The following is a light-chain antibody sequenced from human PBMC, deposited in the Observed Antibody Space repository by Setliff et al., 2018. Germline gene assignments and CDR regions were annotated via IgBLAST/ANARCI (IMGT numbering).Light chain of an antibody. J-gene: IGLJ2*01. CDR2: EIS. CDR3: NSYTSSTTVV. V-gene: IGLV2-14*01. Sequence: QSVLAQPASVSGSPGQSITISCTGTSSDVGGYNYVSWYQQHPGKAPKLMIYEISNRPSGVSNRFSGSKSGNTASLTISGLQAEDEADYYCNSYTSSTTVVFGGGTK. CDR1: SSDVGGYNY.